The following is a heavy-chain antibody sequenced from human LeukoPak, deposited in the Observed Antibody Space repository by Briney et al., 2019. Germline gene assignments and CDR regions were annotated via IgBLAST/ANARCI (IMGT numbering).Heavy chain of an antibody. Sequence: GGSLRLSCAASGLTFSSYWMHWVRQVPGKGLEWVSSISSSSSFIYYADSMKGRFTISRDNAKNSLYLQMNSLRADDTAVYYCARDSAVAGNFDYWGQGTLVTVSS. V-gene: IGHV3-21*01. D-gene: IGHD6-19*01. J-gene: IGHJ4*02. CDR2: ISSSSSFI. CDR1: GLTFSSYW. CDR3: ARDSAVAGNFDY.